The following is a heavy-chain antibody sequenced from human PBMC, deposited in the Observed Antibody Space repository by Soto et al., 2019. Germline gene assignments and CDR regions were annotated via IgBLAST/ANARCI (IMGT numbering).Heavy chain of an antibody. CDR1: GFTFDNYG. D-gene: IGHD3-16*01. V-gene: IGHV3-23*01. CDR3: AKPFGGSSPFYFYARDV. J-gene: IGHJ6*02. Sequence: EVELLESGGGLVQPGGSLRLSCAASGFTFDNYGMNWVRQAPGKGLEWVSGITGGGDSTYYADSVRGRFIISRDNSKSTLSLQMNSLTVEDTASYYYAKPFGGSSPFYFYARDVWGQGTTVTVSS. CDR2: ITGGGDST.